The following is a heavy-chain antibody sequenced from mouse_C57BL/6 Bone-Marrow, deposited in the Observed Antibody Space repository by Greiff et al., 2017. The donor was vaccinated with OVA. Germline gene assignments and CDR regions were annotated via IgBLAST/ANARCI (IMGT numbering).Heavy chain of an antibody. Sequence: EVKLQESGAELVRPGASVKLSCTASGFNIKDYYMHWVKQRPEQGLEWIGRIDPEDGDTEYAPKFQGKATMTADTSSNTAYLQLSSLTSEDTAVYYCTFYYGYDEWYFDVWGTGTTVTVSS. CDR3: TFYYGYDEWYFDV. D-gene: IGHD2-2*01. CDR1: GFNIKDYY. CDR2: IDPEDGDT. V-gene: IGHV14-1*01. J-gene: IGHJ1*03.